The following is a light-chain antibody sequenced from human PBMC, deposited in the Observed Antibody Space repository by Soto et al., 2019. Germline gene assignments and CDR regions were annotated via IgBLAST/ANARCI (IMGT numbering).Light chain of an antibody. Sequence: EIVLTQSPGTLSLSPGDRATLSCRASQSVSSNFLAWYQQKPGQAPRLLIYGASIRATGIPDRFSGSGSGTDFTLTIRRLEPEDLAMYFCHQYGSSPRTFGQGNKVEIK. CDR1: QSVSSNF. V-gene: IGKV3-20*01. J-gene: IGKJ1*01. CDR3: HQYGSSPRT. CDR2: GAS.